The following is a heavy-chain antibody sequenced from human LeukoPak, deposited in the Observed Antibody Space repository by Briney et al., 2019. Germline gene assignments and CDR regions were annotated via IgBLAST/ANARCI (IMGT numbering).Heavy chain of an antibody. J-gene: IGHJ6*02. D-gene: IGHD1-26*01. Sequence: PGGSLRLSCAASGFTFSSYSMNWVRQAPGKGLEWVSYITSGSRTIYYADSVKGRFTISRDNAKNSLYLQMNSLRAEDTAVYYCARDFENSGGYSPGYYYGMDVWGQGTTVTVSS. CDR3: ARDFENSGGYSPGYYYGMDV. V-gene: IGHV3-48*04. CDR2: ITSGSRTI. CDR1: GFTFSSYS.